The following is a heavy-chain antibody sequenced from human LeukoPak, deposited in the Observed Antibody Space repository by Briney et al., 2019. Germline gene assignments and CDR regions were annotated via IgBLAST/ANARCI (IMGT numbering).Heavy chain of an antibody. V-gene: IGHV3-7*03. Sequence: PGGSLRLSCAASGFTFSSYWMSWVRQAPGKGLEWVANIKQDGSEKYYADSVKGRFTVSRDNSKNTLYLQMNSLRAEDTAVYYCAKDYVVGSIDYWGQGTLVTVSS. D-gene: IGHD2-21*01. CDR2: IKQDGSEK. J-gene: IGHJ4*02. CDR1: GFTFSSYW. CDR3: AKDYVVGSIDY.